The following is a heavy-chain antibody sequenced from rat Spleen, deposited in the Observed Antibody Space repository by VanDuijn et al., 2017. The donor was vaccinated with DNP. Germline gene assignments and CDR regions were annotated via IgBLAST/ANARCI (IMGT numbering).Heavy chain of an antibody. D-gene: IGHD4-3*01. CDR2: INMGSGGT. CDR1: GHTFNSYY. CDR3: ARGSDGVWLAY. V-gene: IGHV1-43*01. J-gene: IGHJ3*01. Sequence: QVQLQQSGAELAKPGLSVKISCKASGHTFNSYYVGWIKQTTRQGLEFIGYINMGSGGTNYNEKFKGKATLTVGKSSSTAFMQLSSLTPDDSAVYYCARGSDGVWLAYWGQGTLVTVSS.